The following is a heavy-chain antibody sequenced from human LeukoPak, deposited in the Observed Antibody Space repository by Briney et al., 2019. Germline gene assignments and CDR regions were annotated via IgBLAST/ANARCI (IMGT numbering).Heavy chain of an antibody. V-gene: IGHV3-30*03. CDR1: GFTFSSYG. CDR2: ISYDGSNK. CDR3: ARDEVSSWSLYYYYYMDV. J-gene: IGHJ6*03. D-gene: IGHD6-13*01. Sequence: GGSLRLSCAASGFTFSSYGMHWVRQAPGKGLEWVAVISYDGSNKYYADSVKGRFTISRDNSKNTLYLQMNSLRAEDTAVYYCARDEVSSWSLYYYYYMDVWGKGTTVTVSS.